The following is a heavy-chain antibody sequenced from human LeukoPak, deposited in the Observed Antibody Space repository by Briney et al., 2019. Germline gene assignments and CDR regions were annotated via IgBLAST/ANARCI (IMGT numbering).Heavy chain of an antibody. V-gene: IGHV4-31*02. D-gene: IGHD3-10*01. CDR3: ARVGSGVRGVIDY. CDR2: IYYSGST. J-gene: IGHJ4*02. Sequence: KXLXXXGYIYYSGSTYYNLSLKSRVTISVDTSKNQFSLKLSSVTAADTAVYYCARVGSGVRGVIDYWGQGTLVTVSS.